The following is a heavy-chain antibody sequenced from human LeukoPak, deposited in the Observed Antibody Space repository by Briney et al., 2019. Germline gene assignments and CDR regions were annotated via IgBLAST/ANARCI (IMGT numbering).Heavy chain of an antibody. CDR2: IIPIFGTA. V-gene: IGHV1-69*05. Sequence: SVKVSCKASGGTFSSYAISWVRQAPGQGLEWMGRIIPIFGTANYAQKFQGRVTITMDESTSTAYMELSSLRSGDTAVECRARDGIAAAGTVDYWGQGTLVTVSS. CDR3: ARDGIAAAGTVDY. D-gene: IGHD6-13*01. CDR1: GGTFSSYA. J-gene: IGHJ4*02.